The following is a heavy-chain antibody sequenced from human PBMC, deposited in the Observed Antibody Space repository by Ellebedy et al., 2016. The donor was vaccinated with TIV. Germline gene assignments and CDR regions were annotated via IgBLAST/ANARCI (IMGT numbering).Heavy chain of an antibody. CDR3: ARPSGGYGDYLY. J-gene: IGHJ4*02. Sequence: SETLSLXCTVSGASISSTYYWGWIRRPPGKWLEWIGSISFSGSTFYSPSLKSRVTISRDTSKTQFSLKLNSVTAADTAVYYCARPSGGYGDYLYWGQGTLVTVSS. CDR2: ISFSGST. V-gene: IGHV4-39*01. D-gene: IGHD4-17*01. CDR1: GASISSTYY.